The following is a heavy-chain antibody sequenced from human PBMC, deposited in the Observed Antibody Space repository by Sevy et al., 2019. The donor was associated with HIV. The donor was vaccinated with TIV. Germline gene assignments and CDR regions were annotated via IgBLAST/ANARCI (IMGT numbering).Heavy chain of an antibody. V-gene: IGHV3-23*01. CDR1: GFTFSSYA. CDR2: ISGSGGST. J-gene: IGHJ6*02. Sequence: GESLRLSCAASGFTFSSYAMSWVRQAPGKGLEWVSAISGSGGSTYYADSVKGRFTISRDNSKNTLYLQMNSLRAEDTAVYYCAKDPYYYGSGSYYYYYGMDVWGQGTTVTVSS. CDR3: AKDPYYYGSGSYYYYYGMDV. D-gene: IGHD3-10*01.